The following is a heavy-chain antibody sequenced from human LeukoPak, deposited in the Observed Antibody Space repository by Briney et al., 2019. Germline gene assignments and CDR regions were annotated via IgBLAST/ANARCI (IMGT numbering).Heavy chain of an antibody. CDR1: GFTFDDYA. J-gene: IGHJ4*02. CDR2: ISGDGGST. D-gene: IGHD3-3*01. CDR3: AKGAWSFGYFDY. Sequence: PGGSLRLSCAASGFTFDDYAMHWVRQAPGKGLEWVSLISGDGGSTYYADSVKGRFTISRHNSKNSLYLQMNSLRTEDTALYYCAKGAWSFGYFDYWGQGTLVTVSS. V-gene: IGHV3-43*02.